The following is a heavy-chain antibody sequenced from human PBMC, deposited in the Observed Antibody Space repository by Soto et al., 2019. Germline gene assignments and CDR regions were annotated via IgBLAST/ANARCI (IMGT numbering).Heavy chain of an antibody. CDR1: GYAFTTYG. J-gene: IGHJ4*02. Sequence: QVHLVQSGAEVKKPGASVKVSCKGSGYAFTTYGITWVRQAPGQGLEWMGWISAHNGNTNYAQELQGRATVTRDTSTSTAYMELMGLRSDDRAVYYCARGRYGDYWGQGALVTVSS. CDR2: ISAHNGNT. CDR3: ARGRYGDY. D-gene: IGHD1-1*01. V-gene: IGHV1-18*01.